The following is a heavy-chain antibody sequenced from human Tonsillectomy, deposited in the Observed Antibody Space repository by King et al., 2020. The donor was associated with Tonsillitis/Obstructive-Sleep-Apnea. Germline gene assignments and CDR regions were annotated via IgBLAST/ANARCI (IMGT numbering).Heavy chain of an antibody. CDR3: ARLSNVDFWALTFDY. CDR1: GYRFANYW. Sequence: QLVQSGAEMKKAGESLKISCKGSGYRFANYWIVWVRQKPGKGLEWMGVIRPRDSDSKYRPSFQGQVTVSADKSISTAYLQWSSLKVSDSATYYCARLSNVDFWALTFDYWGQGTQVTVSS. CDR2: IRPRDSDS. V-gene: IGHV5-51*01. J-gene: IGHJ4*02. D-gene: IGHD3/OR15-3a*01.